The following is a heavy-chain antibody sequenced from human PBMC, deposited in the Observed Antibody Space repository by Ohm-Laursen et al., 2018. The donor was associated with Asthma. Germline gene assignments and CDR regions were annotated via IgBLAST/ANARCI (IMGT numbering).Heavy chain of an antibody. CDR1: GGNFNTYA. D-gene: IGHD2-2*01. Sequence: SVKVSCKSSGGNFNTYALNWVRQAPGQGLEWVGVIIPLFGLPNYAQKFKGRVTITADKSTSTAYMELSSLRSEDTAVYYCARKAGSCISRTCYSLDFWGQGTLVTVSS. J-gene: IGHJ4*02. CDR3: ARKAGSCISRTCYSLDF. CDR2: IIPLFGLP. V-gene: IGHV1-69*10.